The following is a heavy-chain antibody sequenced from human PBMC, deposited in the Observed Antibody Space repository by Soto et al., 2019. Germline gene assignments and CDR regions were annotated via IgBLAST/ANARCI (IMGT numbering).Heavy chain of an antibody. CDR2: TYYRSRWYN. CDR1: GDSVSSNSAA. Sequence: PSQTLSLTCAISGDSVSSNSAAWNWIRLSPSRGLEWLARTYYRSRWYNDYAVSVRSRITVNPDTSKNQFSLQLTSVTPEDTAVYYCARPSGDYGDVWGKGTTVTVSS. CDR3: ARPSGDYGDV. V-gene: IGHV6-1*01. J-gene: IGHJ6*03.